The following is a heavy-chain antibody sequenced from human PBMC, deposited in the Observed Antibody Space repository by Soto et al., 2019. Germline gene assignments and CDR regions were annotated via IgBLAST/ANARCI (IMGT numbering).Heavy chain of an antibody. CDR2: TYCRSKWYN. D-gene: IGHD6-13*01. CDR1: GDSVSSNSAA. V-gene: IGHV6-1*01. CDR3: ARESVRQQLAYYFAY. Sequence: SQTLSLTCAISGDSVSSNSAAWNWIRQSPSRGLEWLGRTYCRSKWYNDYAVSVKSRITFNPDTSKNQFSLHLNSVTPEDTAMYYCARESVRQQLAYYFAYWGQGTLVTVSS. J-gene: IGHJ4*02.